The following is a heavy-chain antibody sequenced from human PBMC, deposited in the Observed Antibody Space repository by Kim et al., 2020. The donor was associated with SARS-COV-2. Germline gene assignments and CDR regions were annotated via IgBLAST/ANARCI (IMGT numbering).Heavy chain of an antibody. CDR3: NTDPQMARGGGSYDF. Sequence: GGSLRLSCAASGITFSNAWMSWVRQAPGKGLEWVGRIKIQADGGTIAYAAPGKGRFTISRDDSKNTPYLQMNSLKTEDTGVYYCNTDPQMARGGGSYDFWGQGTLVTVSA. D-gene: IGHD3-10*01. CDR1: GITFSNAW. V-gene: IGHV3-15*01. J-gene: IGHJ4*02. CDR2: IKIQADGGTI.